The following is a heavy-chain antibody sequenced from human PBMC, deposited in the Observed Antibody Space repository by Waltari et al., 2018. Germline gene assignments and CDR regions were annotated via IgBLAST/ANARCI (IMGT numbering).Heavy chain of an antibody. V-gene: IGHV1-69*02. CDR3: ARAGYSSSSPPFDY. D-gene: IGHD6-6*01. J-gene: IGHJ4*02. Sequence: QVQLVQSGAEVKKPGSSVKVSCKASGGTFSSYTISWVRQAPGQGLEWMGRIIPILGIANYAPKFQGRVTITADKSTSTAYMELSSLRSEDTAVYYCARAGYSSSSPPFDYWGQGTLVTVSS. CDR1: GGTFSSYT. CDR2: IIPILGIA.